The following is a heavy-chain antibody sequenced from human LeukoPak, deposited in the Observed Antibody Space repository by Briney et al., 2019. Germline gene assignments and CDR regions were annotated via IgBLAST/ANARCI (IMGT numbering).Heavy chain of an antibody. Sequence: PSETLSLTCTVSGGSISSSSYYWGWIRQPPGKGLEWIGSIYYSGSTYYNPSLKSRVTISVDTSKNQFSLKLSSVTAADTAVYYCARLNVDTAMVNAFDIWGQGTLVTVSS. J-gene: IGHJ4*02. D-gene: IGHD5-18*01. CDR3: ARLNVDTAMVNAFDI. CDR2: IYYSGST. CDR1: GGSISSSSYY. V-gene: IGHV4-39*01.